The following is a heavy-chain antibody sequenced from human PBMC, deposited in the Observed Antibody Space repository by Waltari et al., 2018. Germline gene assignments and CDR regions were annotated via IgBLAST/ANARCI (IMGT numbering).Heavy chain of an antibody. CDR2: INHSGST. CDR3: ARGHATLFDY. J-gene: IGHJ4*02. V-gene: IGHV4-34*01. Sequence: QVQLQQWGAGLLKPSETLSLTCAVYGGSFSGYYWSWIRQPPGKGLEWIGEINHSGSTNYNPSLKSRVTISVDTSKNQFSLKLSSVTAADTAVYYCARGHATLFDYWGQGTLVTVSS. CDR1: GGSFSGYY.